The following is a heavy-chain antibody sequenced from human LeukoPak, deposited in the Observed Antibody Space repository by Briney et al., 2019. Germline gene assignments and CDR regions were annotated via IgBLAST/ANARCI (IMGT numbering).Heavy chain of an antibody. CDR3: ARMGGELLGPWFDY. V-gene: IGHV1-18*01. D-gene: IGHD1-26*01. CDR1: GYTFTSFS. J-gene: IGHJ4*02. Sequence: ASVKVSCKASGYTFTSFSITWVRQAPGQGLEWMGWTSVYNGNTNYAQKLQGRVTMTTGTSTSTAYMELRSLRSDDTAVYYCARMGGELLGPWFDYWGQGTLVTVSS. CDR2: TSVYNGNT.